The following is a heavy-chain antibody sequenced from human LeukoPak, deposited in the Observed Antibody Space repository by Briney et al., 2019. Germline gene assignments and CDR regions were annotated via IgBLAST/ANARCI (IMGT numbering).Heavy chain of an antibody. D-gene: IGHD2/OR15-2a*01. CDR1: GVSIKNYY. CDR2: IYYAGSS. Sequence: SGTLSLTCTVSGVSIKNYYWSWIRQPPGKGLEWIANIYYAGSSNYNPSLKSRVSVSIDASKNHLSLKLTSVTAADTAIYYCARQAVIIPTGMEGPWFDPWGQGTLVAVSS. J-gene: IGHJ5*02. V-gene: IGHV4-59*08. CDR3: ARQAVIIPTGMEGPWFDP.